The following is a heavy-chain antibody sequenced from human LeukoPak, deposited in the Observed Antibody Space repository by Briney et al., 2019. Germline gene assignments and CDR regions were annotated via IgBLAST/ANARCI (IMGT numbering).Heavy chain of an antibody. CDR1: GFLFRTYW. V-gene: IGHV3-7*01. CDR3: ARGANPDDF. Sequence: GGSLRLSCAASGFLFRTYWMTWVRQAPGKGLEWVANIKTDGSEQHYLDSVKGRFHISRDNANNSLSLRMNSLRAEDTAVYYCARGANPDDFWGQGTLVAVSS. J-gene: IGHJ4*02. CDR2: IKTDGSEQ.